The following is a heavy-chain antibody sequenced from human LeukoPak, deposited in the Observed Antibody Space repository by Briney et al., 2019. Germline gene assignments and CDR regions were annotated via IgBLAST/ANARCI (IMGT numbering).Heavy chain of an antibody. CDR2: IIPILGIA. Sequence: GASVKVSCKASGGTFSSYAISWVRQAPGQGLEWMGRIIPILGIANYAQKFQGRVTITADKSTSTAYMELSSLRSEDTAVYYCARVHCSSTSCFRSYWFDPWGQGTLVTVSS. J-gene: IGHJ5*02. V-gene: IGHV1-69*04. CDR3: ARVHCSSTSCFRSYWFDP. D-gene: IGHD2-2*01. CDR1: GGTFSSYA.